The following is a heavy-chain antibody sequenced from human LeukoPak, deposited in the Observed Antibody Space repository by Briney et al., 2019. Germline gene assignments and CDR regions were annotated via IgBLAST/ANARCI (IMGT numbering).Heavy chain of an antibody. CDR1: GFTFSSYS. D-gene: IGHD5-12*01. CDR3: AREGMVATFDY. Sequence: GSPRLSCAASGFTFSSYSMNWVRQALGKGLEWVSSISSSSSYIYYADSVKGRFTISRDKAKNSLYLQMNSLRAEDTAIYYCAREGMVATFDYWGQGTLVTVSS. CDR2: ISSSSSYI. J-gene: IGHJ4*02. V-gene: IGHV3-21*01.